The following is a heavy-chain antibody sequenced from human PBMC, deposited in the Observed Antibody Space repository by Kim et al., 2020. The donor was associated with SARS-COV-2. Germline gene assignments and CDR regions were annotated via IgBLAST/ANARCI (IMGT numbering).Heavy chain of an antibody. J-gene: IGHJ6*02. V-gene: IGHV3-23*01. D-gene: IGHD2-2*01. Sequence: GGSLRLSCAASGFTFSSYAMSWVRQAPGKGLEWVSAISGSGGSTYYADSVKGRFTISRDNSKNTLYLQMNSLRAEDTAVYYCAKGSGSIVVVPAAYYGMDVWGQGTTVTVSS. CDR2: ISGSGGST. CDR3: AKGSGSIVVVPAAYYGMDV. CDR1: GFTFSSYA.